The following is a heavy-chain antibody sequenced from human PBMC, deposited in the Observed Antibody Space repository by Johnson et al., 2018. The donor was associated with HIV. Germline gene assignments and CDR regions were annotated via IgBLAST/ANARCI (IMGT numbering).Heavy chain of an antibody. V-gene: IGHV3-30*03. CDR2: ISYDGSDE. CDR3: ARGGSCYNAHFDI. D-gene: IGHD2-15*01. CDR1: GFTVSSNY. J-gene: IGHJ3*02. Sequence: QVQLVESGGGLIQPGGSLRLSCAASGFTVSSNYMSWVRQAPGRGLEWVAVISYDGSDEYYADSVRGRFTISRDNSKNTLYLQMNSLRAEDTAVYYCARGGSCYNAHFDIWGQGTMVTVSS.